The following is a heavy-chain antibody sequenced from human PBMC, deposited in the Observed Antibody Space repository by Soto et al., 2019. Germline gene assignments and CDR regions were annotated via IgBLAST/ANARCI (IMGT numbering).Heavy chain of an antibody. J-gene: IGHJ4*02. CDR1: GGSISNKC. Sequence: SETLSFTCTVSGGSISNKCWPWIRQPPGKGLEWIGHIYYTGGTTYHPPLRSRVAISLDTSMQHFSLRLNSVTAADTAVYYCARATVQRHFDSWGQGTLVTVS. CDR3: ARATVQRHFDS. V-gene: IGHV4-59*01. CDR2: IYYTGGT. D-gene: IGHD4-4*01.